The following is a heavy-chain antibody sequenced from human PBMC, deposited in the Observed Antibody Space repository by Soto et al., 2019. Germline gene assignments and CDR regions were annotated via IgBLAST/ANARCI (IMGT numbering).Heavy chain of an antibody. CDR1: ADIFSNYD. CDR2: MNPRSGNT. D-gene: IGHD3-22*01. V-gene: IGHV1-8*01. CDR3: ATSTIAVVFSTTIDAFDI. Sequence: QVQLVQSGAEVKKPGASVKVSCRASADIFSNYDINWVRQAAGQGLEWMGWMNPRSGNTGSAQEFQGRVTMTRNISISTAYIEVSSLRSEDTAVYYCATSTIAVVFSTTIDAFDIWGQGTMVTVSS. J-gene: IGHJ3*02.